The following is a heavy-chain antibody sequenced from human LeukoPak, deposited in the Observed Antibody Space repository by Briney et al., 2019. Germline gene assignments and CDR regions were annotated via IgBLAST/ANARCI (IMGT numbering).Heavy chain of an antibody. CDR2: IWSDGSSI. V-gene: IGHV3-33*01. Sequence: PGRALGLSCVTSEFPFSSYVMHWVRQAPGKGLEWVALIWSDGSSIHYPDSVKGRFTISRENSKNTLYLQVNSLRAEDTAIYYCARQEYGPAALFDCWGQGTLVTVSS. J-gene: IGHJ4*02. D-gene: IGHD2/OR15-2a*01. CDR3: ARQEYGPAALFDC. CDR1: EFPFSSYV.